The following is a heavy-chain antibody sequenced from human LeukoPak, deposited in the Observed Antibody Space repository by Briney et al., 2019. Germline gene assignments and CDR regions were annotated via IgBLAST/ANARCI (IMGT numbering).Heavy chain of an antibody. V-gene: IGHV4-59*01. Sequence: SETLSLTCTVSGGSISSYYWSWIRQPPGKGLEWIGYIYYSGSTNYNPSLKSRVTISVDTSKYQFSLKLSSVTAADTAVYYCARVAGLRFLEWLPEYNWFDPWGQGTLVTVSS. D-gene: IGHD3-3*01. J-gene: IGHJ5*02. CDR2: IYYSGST. CDR1: GGSISSYY. CDR3: ARVAGLRFLEWLPEYNWFDP.